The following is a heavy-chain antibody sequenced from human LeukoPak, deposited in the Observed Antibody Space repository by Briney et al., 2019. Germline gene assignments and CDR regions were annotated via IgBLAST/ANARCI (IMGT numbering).Heavy chain of an antibody. J-gene: IGHJ4*02. D-gene: IGHD6-19*01. CDR2: IYYSGST. Sequence: SETLSLTCTVSGVSISSYYWSWVRQPPGKGLEWLGYIYYSGSTNYNPSLKSRVTIPVDTSKNQFSLKLSSVTAADTAVYYCARMRGIAVAGLDYWGQGTLVTVSS. V-gene: IGHV4-59*01. CDR1: GVSISSYY. CDR3: ARMRGIAVAGLDY.